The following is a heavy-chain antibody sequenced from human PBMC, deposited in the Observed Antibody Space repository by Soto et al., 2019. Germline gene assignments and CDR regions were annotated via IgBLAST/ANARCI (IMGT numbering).Heavy chain of an antibody. CDR1: GYTFTDAF. V-gene: IGHV1-2*02. CDR3: ARRATERHFDS. CDR2: INPNSGDT. D-gene: IGHD6-25*01. Sequence: QVHLVQSGAEVKKPGASVIVSCKASGYTFTDAFIHWVRQAPGQGLEWVGWINPNSGDTGYAQNFQGRVTMTRDTSISTAYMELSSLRSDDTAVYYCARRATERHFDSWGQGTLVTVSS. J-gene: IGHJ4*02.